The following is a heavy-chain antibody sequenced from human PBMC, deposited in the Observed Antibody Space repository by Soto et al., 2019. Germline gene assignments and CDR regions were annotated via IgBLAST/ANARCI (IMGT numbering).Heavy chain of an antibody. V-gene: IGHV1-2*04. CDR3: ARDLDDILTGYYYGMDV. CDR2: INPNSGGT. CDR1: GYTFTGYY. J-gene: IGHJ6*02. D-gene: IGHD3-9*01. Sequence: QVQLVQSGAEVKKPGASVKVSCKASGYTFTGYYIHWVRQAPGQGLEWMGWINPNSGGTNYAQKFQGWVTMTRDTSISTAYMELSRLRSDDTAVYYCARDLDDILTGYYYGMDVWGQGTTVTVSS.